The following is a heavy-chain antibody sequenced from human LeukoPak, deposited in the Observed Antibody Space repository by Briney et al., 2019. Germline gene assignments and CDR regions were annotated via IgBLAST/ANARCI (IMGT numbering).Heavy chain of an antibody. J-gene: IGHJ4*02. Sequence: ASVKVSCKASGYTFTGYYMHWVRQSPGQGLEWMGWINPNSGGTNYAQKFQGRVTMTRDTSISTAYMELSRLRSDDTAVYYCARESLAAAGRDFHYWGQGTLVTVSS. D-gene: IGHD6-13*01. CDR2: INPNSGGT. CDR1: GYTFTGYY. V-gene: IGHV1-2*02. CDR3: ARESLAAAGRDFHY.